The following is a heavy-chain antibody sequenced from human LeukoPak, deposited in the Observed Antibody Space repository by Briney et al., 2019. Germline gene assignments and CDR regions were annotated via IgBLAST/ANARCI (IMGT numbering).Heavy chain of an antibody. D-gene: IGHD6-19*01. V-gene: IGHV1-2*06. CDR2: INPNSGGT. CDR1: GYTFTGYY. J-gene: IGHJ4*02. CDR3: ARVEGAVAGDDY. Sequence: ASVKVSCKASGYTFTGYYMHWVRQAPGRGLEWMGRINPNSGGTNYAQKFQGRVTMTRDTSISTAYMELSRLRSDDTAVYYCARVEGAVAGDDYWGQGTLVTVSS.